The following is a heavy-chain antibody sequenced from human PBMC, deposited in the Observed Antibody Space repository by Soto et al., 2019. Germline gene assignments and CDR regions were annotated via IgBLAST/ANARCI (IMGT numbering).Heavy chain of an antibody. CDR1: GGTFSSYT. V-gene: IGHV1-69*13. Sequence: SVKVSCKASGGTFSSYTISWVRQAPGQGLEWMGGIIPIFGTANYAQKFQGRVTITADESTSTAYMELSSLRSEDTAVYYCARSQVSKLELRYYYYYGMDVWGQGTTVTVSS. D-gene: IGHD1-7*01. J-gene: IGHJ6*02. CDR3: ARSQVSKLELRYYYYYGMDV. CDR2: IIPIFGTA.